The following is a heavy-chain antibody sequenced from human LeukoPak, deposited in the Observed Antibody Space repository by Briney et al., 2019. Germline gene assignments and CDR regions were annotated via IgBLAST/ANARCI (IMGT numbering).Heavy chain of an antibody. Sequence: GGSLRLSCAASGFTFSSYAMHWVRQAPGKGLEWVAVISYDGSNKYYADSVKGRFTISRDNSKNTLYLKMNSLRAEDTAVYYCARALYGDYVEGYYYGMDVWGQGTTVTVSS. CDR1: GFTFSSYA. D-gene: IGHD4-17*01. CDR3: ARALYGDYVEGYYYGMDV. J-gene: IGHJ6*02. CDR2: ISYDGSNK. V-gene: IGHV3-30-3*01.